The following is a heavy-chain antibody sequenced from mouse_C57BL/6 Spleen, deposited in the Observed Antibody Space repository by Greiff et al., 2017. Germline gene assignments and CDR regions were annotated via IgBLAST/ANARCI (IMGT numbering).Heavy chain of an antibody. Sequence: VQLKESGAELVKPGASVKLSCTASGFNIKDYYMHWVKQRTEQGLEWIGRIDPEDGETKYAPKFQGKATITADTSSNTAYLQRSSLTSEDTAVSYWSRRATVVATDAMNYWNQGTSVTVSS. J-gene: IGHJ4*01. CDR1: GFNIKDYY. V-gene: IGHV14-2*01. CDR2: IDPEDGET. CDR3: SRRATVVATDAMNY. D-gene: IGHD1-1*01.